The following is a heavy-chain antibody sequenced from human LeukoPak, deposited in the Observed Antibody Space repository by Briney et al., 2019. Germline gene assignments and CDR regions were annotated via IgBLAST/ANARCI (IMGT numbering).Heavy chain of an antibody. Sequence: GGSLRLSCAASGFTFSDYNMNWVRQVPGKGLESVSYMSRSGDIIYYADSVKGRFTISRDNAKNSLYLQMNSLRAEDTAVYYCARDLAVGATTAYWGQGTLVTVSS. D-gene: IGHD1-26*01. CDR2: MSRSGDII. CDR1: GFTFSDYN. J-gene: IGHJ4*02. V-gene: IGHV3-48*04. CDR3: ARDLAVGATTAY.